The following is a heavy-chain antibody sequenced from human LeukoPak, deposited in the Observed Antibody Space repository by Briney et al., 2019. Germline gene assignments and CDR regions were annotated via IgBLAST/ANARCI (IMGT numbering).Heavy chain of an antibody. Sequence: SETLSLTCAVYGGSFSGYYWSWIRQPPGKGLEWIGEINHSGSTNYNPSLKSRVTISVDTSKNQFSLRLTSVTAADTAVYYCARHDYDSSGYRRDYYFDYWSQGTLVTVSS. CDR1: GGSFSGYY. V-gene: IGHV4-34*01. CDR2: INHSGST. J-gene: IGHJ4*02. D-gene: IGHD3-22*01. CDR3: ARHDYDSSGYRRDYYFDY.